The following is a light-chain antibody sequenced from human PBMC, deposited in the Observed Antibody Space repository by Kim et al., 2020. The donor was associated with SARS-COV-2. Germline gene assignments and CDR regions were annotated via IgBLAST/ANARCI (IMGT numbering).Light chain of an antibody. Sequence: EIVLTQSPATLSLSPGERAALSCRASQSVSSSYLAWYQQKPGQAPRLLIYGASSRATGIPDRFSGSGSGTDFTLTITRLEPDDFAVYYCQQYGTSPLTFGGGTKVGIK. V-gene: IGKV3-20*01. CDR3: QQYGTSPLT. CDR1: QSVSSSY. J-gene: IGKJ4*01. CDR2: GAS.